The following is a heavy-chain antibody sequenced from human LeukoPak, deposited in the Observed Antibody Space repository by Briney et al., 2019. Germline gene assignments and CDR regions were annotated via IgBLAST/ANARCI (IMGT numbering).Heavy chain of an antibody. V-gene: IGHV3-23*01. Sequence: GGSLRPSCAASGFTFSSYAMSWVRQAPGKGLEWVSAISGSGGSTYYADSVKGRFTISRDNSKNTLYLQMNSLRAEDTAVYYCAKVNSDIVVVPAATSFDYWGQGTLVTVSS. CDR2: ISGSGGST. CDR1: GFTFSSYA. J-gene: IGHJ4*02. D-gene: IGHD2-2*01. CDR3: AKVNSDIVVVPAATSFDY.